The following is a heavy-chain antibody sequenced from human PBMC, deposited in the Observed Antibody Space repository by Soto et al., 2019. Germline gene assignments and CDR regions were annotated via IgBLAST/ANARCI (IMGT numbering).Heavy chain of an antibody. CDR1: GFSVGGNY. D-gene: IGHD2-21*01. CDR3: ARGPNSDC. J-gene: IGHJ4*02. CDR2: IYSGGNP. Sequence: EERLVQSGGGLVQPGGSLRLSCAASGFSVGGNYMSWVRQAPGKGLELVSLIYSGGNPFYADSMKGRFTLSRDNSNNMLYLQMGSLRAEDTAVYYCARGPNSDCWGKGTLVIVSS. V-gene: IGHV3-53*01.